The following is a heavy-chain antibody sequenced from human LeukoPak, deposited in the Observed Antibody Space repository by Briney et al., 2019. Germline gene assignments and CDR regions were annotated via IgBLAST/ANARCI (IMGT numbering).Heavy chain of an antibody. CDR2: INHSGST. CDR3: ARVSVDTAKDY. CDR1: GGSFSGYY. Sequence: PSETLSLTCAVYGGSFSGYYWSWIRQPPGKGLEWIGEINHSGSTNYNPSPKSRVTISVDTSKNQFSLKLSSVTAADTAVYYCARVSVDTAKDYWGQGTLVTVSS. V-gene: IGHV4-34*01. J-gene: IGHJ4*02. D-gene: IGHD5-18*01.